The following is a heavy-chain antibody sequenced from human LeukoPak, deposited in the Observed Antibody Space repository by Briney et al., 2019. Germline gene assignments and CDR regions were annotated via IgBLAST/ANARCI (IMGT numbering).Heavy chain of an antibody. D-gene: IGHD3-22*01. J-gene: IGHJ4*02. CDR3: ARADYYDSSGYYDY. CDR2: IWYDGSNK. CDR1: GFTFSSYG. V-gene: IGHV3-33*01. Sequence: PGGSLRLSCAASGFTFSSYGMRWVRQAPGKGLEWVAVIWYDGSNKYYADSVKGRFTISRDNSKNTLYLQMNSLRAEDTAVYYCARADYYDSSGYYDYWGQGTLVTVSS.